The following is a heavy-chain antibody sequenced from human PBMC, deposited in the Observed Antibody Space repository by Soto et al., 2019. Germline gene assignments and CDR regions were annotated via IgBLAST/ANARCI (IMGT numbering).Heavy chain of an antibody. CDR2: ISGSGGST. CDR3: AKAGDILTGDRDDDFDH. CDR1: GFTFSSYA. Sequence: EVQLLESGGGLVQPGGSLRLSCAASGFTFSSYAMSWVRQAPGKGLEWVSAISGSGGSTYYADSVKGRFTISRDNSKNTLYLQMNSLRAEDTAVYYCAKAGDILTGDRDDDFDHWGQGTLVTVSS. J-gene: IGHJ4*02. D-gene: IGHD3-9*01. V-gene: IGHV3-23*01.